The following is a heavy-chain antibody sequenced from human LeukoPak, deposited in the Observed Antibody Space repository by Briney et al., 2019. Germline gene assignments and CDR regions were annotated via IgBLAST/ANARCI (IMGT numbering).Heavy chain of an antibody. CDR1: GGSFSGYY. D-gene: IGHD1-14*01. CDR2: ISGSGGNT. J-gene: IGHJ3*01. V-gene: IGHV3-23*01. CDR3: AKRPGTFDAFDV. Sequence: ETLSLTCAVYGGSFSGYYWSWVRQAPGKGLEWVSAISGSGGNTYYADSVKGRFTISRDNSKNTLYLQMDSLGAEDTAVYYCAKRPGTFDAFDVWGQGTMVTVSS.